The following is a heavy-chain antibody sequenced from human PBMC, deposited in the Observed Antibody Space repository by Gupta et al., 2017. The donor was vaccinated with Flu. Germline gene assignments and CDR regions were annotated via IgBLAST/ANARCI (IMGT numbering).Heavy chain of an antibody. CDR3: ARGRSGYSYGYDY. Sequence: QVQLQQWGAGLLKPSETLSLTCAVYGGSFSGYYWSWIRQPPGKGLEWIGEINHSGSTNYNPSLKSRVTISVDTSKNQFSLKLSSVTAADTAVYYCARGRSGYSYGYDYWGQGTLVTVSS. CDR1: GGSFSGYY. V-gene: IGHV4-34*01. J-gene: IGHJ4*02. D-gene: IGHD5-18*01. CDR2: INHSGST.